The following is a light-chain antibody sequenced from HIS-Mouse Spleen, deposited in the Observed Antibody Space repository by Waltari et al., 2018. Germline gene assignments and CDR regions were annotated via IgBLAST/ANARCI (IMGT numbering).Light chain of an antibody. CDR2: SNK. Sequence: QSVLTQPPSASGTPGQRVTISCSGSSSNIGSNTVNWYQQLPGTAPKLRIYSNKRRPSGGPDRFSGSKSGTSASLASSGLQSEDEADYYCAAWDDSLNGNYVFGTGTKVTVL. J-gene: IGLJ1*01. V-gene: IGLV1-44*01. CDR1: SSNIGSNT. CDR3: AAWDDSLNGNYV.